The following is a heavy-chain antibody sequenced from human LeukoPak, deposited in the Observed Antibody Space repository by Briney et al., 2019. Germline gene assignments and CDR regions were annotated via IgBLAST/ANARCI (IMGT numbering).Heavy chain of an antibody. CDR2: IFHSGST. CDR1: GVSISSNNW. D-gene: IGHD3-10*01. Sequence: SGTLSLTCAVSGVSISSNNWWSWVRQPPGRGLECIGEIFHSGSTNYNPSLKSRVTISVDTSKNQFSLKLSSVTAADTAVYYCARLREIVWFGEVDYWGQGTLVTVSS. J-gene: IGHJ4*02. CDR3: ARLREIVWFGEVDY. V-gene: IGHV4-4*02.